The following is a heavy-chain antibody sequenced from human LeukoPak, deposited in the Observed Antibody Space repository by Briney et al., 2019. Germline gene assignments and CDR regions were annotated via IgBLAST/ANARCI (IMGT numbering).Heavy chain of an antibody. D-gene: IGHD6-19*01. V-gene: IGHV3-23*01. Sequence: GGSLRLSCAASGFAFSSYAMRWVRQAPGKGLDWVSTIGGSGATTSYADSVKGRFTISRDNSKNTLYLQMNSLRAEDTAVYYCAKDFLLRMAVAIDYWGQGTLVTVSS. CDR1: GFAFSSYA. CDR2: IGGSGATT. J-gene: IGHJ4*02. CDR3: AKDFLLRMAVAIDY.